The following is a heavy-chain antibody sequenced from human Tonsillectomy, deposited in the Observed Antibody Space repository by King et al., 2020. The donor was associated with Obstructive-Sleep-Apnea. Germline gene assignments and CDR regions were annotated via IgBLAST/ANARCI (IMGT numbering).Heavy chain of an antibody. CDR3: ARDGLWFGDY. CDR2: ISSSISTI. V-gene: IGHV3-48*01. J-gene: IGHJ4*02. Sequence: VQLVESGGGLVQPGGSLRLSCVASGLTFSSQSMNWVRQAPGKGLGWVSYISSSISTIYYADSVKGRFTISRDNAKNSLYLQMHSLRAEDTAVYYCARDGLWFGDYWGQGSLVTVSS. CDR1: GLTFSSQS. D-gene: IGHD3-10*01.